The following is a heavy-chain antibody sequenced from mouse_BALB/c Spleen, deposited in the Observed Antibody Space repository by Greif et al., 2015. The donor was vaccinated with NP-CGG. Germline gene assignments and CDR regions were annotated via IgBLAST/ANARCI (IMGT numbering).Heavy chain of an antibody. CDR1: GFTFSDYY. V-gene: IGHV5-4*02. J-gene: IGHJ2*01. CDR3: SSGSSIDY. Sequence: EVQVVESGGGLVKPGGSLKLSCAASGFTFSDYYMYWVRQTPAKRLEWVATISDGGSYTYYPDSEKGRFTISRDNAKNNLYLQMSSLKSEATAMYYCSSGSSIDYWGQGTTLTVSS. D-gene: IGHD1-1*01. CDR2: ISDGGSYT.